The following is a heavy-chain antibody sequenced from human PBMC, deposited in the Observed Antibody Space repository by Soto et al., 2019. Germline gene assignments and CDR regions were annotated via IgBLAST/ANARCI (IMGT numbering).Heavy chain of an antibody. V-gene: IGHV3-23*01. Sequence: PCGSLRLSCAASGFTFSIYALSWVRQAPGKGLEWVSVISGSGGSTYYADSVKGRFTISRDNSENTLYLQMDSLRAEDTALYYCAKDVATVTSLSGMDAWGQGTTVTVS. J-gene: IGHJ6*02. D-gene: IGHD4-17*01. CDR3: AKDVATVTSLSGMDA. CDR2: ISGSGGST. CDR1: GFTFSIYA.